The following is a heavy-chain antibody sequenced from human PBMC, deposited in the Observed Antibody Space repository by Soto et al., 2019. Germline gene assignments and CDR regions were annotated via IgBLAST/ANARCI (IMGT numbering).Heavy chain of an antibody. V-gene: IGHV4-39*07. CDR1: GGSISSSSYY. CDR2: IYYSGST. J-gene: IGHJ4*02. CDR3: ARYGDRDFDY. D-gene: IGHD4-17*01. Sequence: SETLSLTCTVSGGSISSSSYYWGWIRQPPGKGLEWIGSIYYSGSTYYNPSLKSRVTISVDRSKNQFSLKLSSVTAADTAVYYCARYGDRDFDYWGQGTLVTVSS.